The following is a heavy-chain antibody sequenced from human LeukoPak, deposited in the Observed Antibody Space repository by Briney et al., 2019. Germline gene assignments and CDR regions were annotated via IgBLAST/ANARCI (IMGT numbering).Heavy chain of an antibody. V-gene: IGHV3-74*01. J-gene: IGHJ4*02. CDR3: ARGTTPSYGFPRN. CDR2: IKTDGGST. CDR1: GFSFSSYW. Sequence: GGSLRLSCAASGFSFSSYWMHWVRQAPGKGLVWVSRIKTDGGSTSYADSVKGRFTISRDNAKNTLYLQMNSLRVEDTAVYYCARGTTPSYGFPRNWGQGTLVTVSS. D-gene: IGHD1-1*01.